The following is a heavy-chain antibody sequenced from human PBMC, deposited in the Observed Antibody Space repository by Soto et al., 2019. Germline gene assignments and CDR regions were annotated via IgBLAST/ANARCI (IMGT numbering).Heavy chain of an antibody. J-gene: IGHJ4*02. V-gene: IGHV1-69*13. CDR1: GGTFSSYS. Sequence: ASVKVSCKTSGGTFSSYSVSWVRQAPGQGLEWMGGIIPIFGIPTYAQKFQVRVTISADESTSTASMELSGLRSEDTAIYYCTRGHGFNGASFDYWGQGTLVTVSS. D-gene: IGHD2-8*01. CDR3: TRGHGFNGASFDY. CDR2: IIPIFGIP.